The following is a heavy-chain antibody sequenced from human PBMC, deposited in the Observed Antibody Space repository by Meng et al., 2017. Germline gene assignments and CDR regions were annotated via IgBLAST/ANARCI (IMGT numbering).Heavy chain of an antibody. CDR2: INHSGST. Sequence: SETLSLTFAAYGGSFSGYYWSWIRQPPGKGLEWFGEINHSGSTYYNPSLKSRVTISADTTKNQYSQKMGAVTAADTAVYYCARCFYDFWSGYWPGGYYDYGMDVWGQGTTVTVSS. V-gene: IGHV4-34*01. CDR3: ARCFYDFWSGYWPGGYYDYGMDV. CDR1: GGSFSGYY. D-gene: IGHD3-3*01. J-gene: IGHJ6*02.